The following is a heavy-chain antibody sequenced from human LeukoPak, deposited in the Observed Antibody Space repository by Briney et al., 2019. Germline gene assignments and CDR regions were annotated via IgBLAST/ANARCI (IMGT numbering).Heavy chain of an antibody. CDR1: GFTFSSYG. V-gene: IGHV3-33*01. D-gene: IGHD6-13*01. J-gene: IGHJ3*02. CDR3: AREEYSSSWRAFDI. Sequence: GGSLRLSCAASGFTFSSYGMPWVRQAPGKGLEWVAVIWYDGSNKYYADSVKGRFTISRDNSKNTLYLQMNSLRAEDTAVYYCAREEYSSSWRAFDIWGQGTMVTVSS. CDR2: IWYDGSNK.